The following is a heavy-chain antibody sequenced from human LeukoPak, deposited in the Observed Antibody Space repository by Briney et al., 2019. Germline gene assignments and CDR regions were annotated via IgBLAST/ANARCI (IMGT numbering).Heavy chain of an antibody. V-gene: IGHV1-46*01. CDR1: GYTFTSYY. J-gene: IGHJ4*02. D-gene: IGHD2-2*01. CDR3: ARDFFPVPAPTNGHFDY. Sequence: GASVKVSCKASGYTFTSYYMHWVRQAPGQGLEWMGIINPSGGSTSYAQKFQGRVTMTRDTSTSTVYMELSSLRSEDTAVYYCARDFFPVPAPTNGHFDYWGQGTLVTVSS. CDR2: INPSGGST.